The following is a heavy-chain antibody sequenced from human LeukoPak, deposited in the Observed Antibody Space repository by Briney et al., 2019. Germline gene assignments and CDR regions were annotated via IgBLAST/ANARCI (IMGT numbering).Heavy chain of an antibody. CDR3: ATPYCSGISCLDVFNM. V-gene: IGHV4-31*03. Sequence: SQTLSLTCNVSGVSVSDGRYYWTWIRQHPGKGLEWIGYKYYSGSAKYNPSLKSRLTISIATSKNQFPLQLSSVTPADTATYYCATPYCSGISCLDVFNMWGQGTRVTVSS. CDR1: GVSVSDGRYY. D-gene: IGHD2-2*01. J-gene: IGHJ3*02. CDR2: KYYSGSA.